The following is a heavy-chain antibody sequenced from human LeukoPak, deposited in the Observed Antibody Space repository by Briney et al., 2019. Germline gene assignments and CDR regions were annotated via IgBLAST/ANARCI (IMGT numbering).Heavy chain of an antibody. D-gene: IGHD6-13*01. V-gene: IGHV5-51*01. J-gene: IGHJ2*01. CDR2: VHAGDSDA. CDR1: GYSFTNYW. CDR3: ARFGYSTSLDFYLDV. Sequence: GESLKISCKGSGYSFTNYWIAWVRQMPGKGLEWMGIVHAGDSDARYSPSFQDQVTMSADKSISTAYLQWNSLRASDSAMYFCARFGYSTSLDFYLDVWGRGTLVAVSS.